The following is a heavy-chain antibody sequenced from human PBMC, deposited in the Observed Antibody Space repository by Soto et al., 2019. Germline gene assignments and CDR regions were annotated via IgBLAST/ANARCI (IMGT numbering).Heavy chain of an antibody. CDR2: IYWDDDK. J-gene: IGHJ4*02. CDR1: GFSLTSNDVG. V-gene: IGHV2-5*02. D-gene: IGHD6-6*01. CDR3: AKRSYSRSSFDY. Sequence: SGPTLVNPTQTLTLTCTFSGFSLTSNDVGVGWIRQPPGKALEWLALIYWDDDKRYSPSLKSRLTITKDTSKNQVVLRMTNMDPVDTATYSCAKRSYSRSSFDYWGQGTLVTVSS.